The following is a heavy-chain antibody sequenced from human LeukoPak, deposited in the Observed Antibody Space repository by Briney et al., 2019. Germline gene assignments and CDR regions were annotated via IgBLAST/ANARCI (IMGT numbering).Heavy chain of an antibody. CDR1: GYTFTGYY. V-gene: IGHV1-2*02. CDR3: VRYSTVTVYYFDY. Sequence: VASVKVSCKASGYTFTGYYIHWVRQAPGQGLEWMGWINPNSGGTNYAQKLQGRVTMTRDTSISTAYMELSRLRSDDTAVYYCVRYSTVTVYYFDYWGQGTLVTVSS. CDR2: INPNSGGT. D-gene: IGHD4-17*01. J-gene: IGHJ4*02.